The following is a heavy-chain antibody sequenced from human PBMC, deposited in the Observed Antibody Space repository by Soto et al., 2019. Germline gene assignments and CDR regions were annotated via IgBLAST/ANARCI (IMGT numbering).Heavy chain of an antibody. CDR2: IIPIFGTA. CDR3: ARALVGQSDCVWGSYRSDAFDI. CDR1: GYTFTSYG. Sequence: SVKVSCKASGYTFTSYGISWVRQAPGQGLEWMGGIIPIFGTANYAQKFQGRVTITADESTSTAYMELSSLRSEDTAVYYCARALVGQSDCVWGSYRSDAFDIWGQGTMVTVSS. V-gene: IGHV1-69*13. D-gene: IGHD3-16*02. J-gene: IGHJ3*02.